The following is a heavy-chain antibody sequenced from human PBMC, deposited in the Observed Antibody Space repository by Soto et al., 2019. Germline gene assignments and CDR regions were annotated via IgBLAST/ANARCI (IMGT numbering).Heavy chain of an antibody. CDR3: ARFLLGYCSGGSCYSRHDAFDI. V-gene: IGHV1-69*13. CDR1: GGTFSSYA. Sequence: WASVKVSCKASGGTFSSYAISWVRQAPGQGLEWMGGIIPIFGTANYAQKFQGRVTITADESTSTAYMELSSLRSEDTAVYYCARFLLGYCSGGSCYSRHDAFDIWGQGTMVTVSS. D-gene: IGHD2-15*01. J-gene: IGHJ3*02. CDR2: IIPIFGTA.